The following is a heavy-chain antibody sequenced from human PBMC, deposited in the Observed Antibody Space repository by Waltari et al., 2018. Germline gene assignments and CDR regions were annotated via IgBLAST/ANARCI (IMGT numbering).Heavy chain of an antibody. CDR2: IHKDGSEK. V-gene: IGHV3-7*01. D-gene: IGHD7-27*01. Sequence: EVHLVESGGGLVQPGGSLRLSCAAYGFTFTDYWMRWVCQAPGKGPEWVANIHKDGSEKNYVDYVKCRFTISRDNAKDSVYLQMNSLRADDTAMYYCVRDHWGPDYWGQGTLVTVSS. J-gene: IGHJ4*02. CDR3: VRDHWGPDY. CDR1: GFTFTDYW.